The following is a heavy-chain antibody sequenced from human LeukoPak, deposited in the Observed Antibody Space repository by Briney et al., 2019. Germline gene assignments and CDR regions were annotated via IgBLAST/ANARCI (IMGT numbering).Heavy chain of an antibody. CDR1: GFIFSGYS. D-gene: IGHD3-10*01. CDR2: ISGSGSST. V-gene: IGHV3-23*01. CDR3: ARDSHLWSIDK. Sequence: GGSLRLSCAASGFIFSGYSMNWVRQAPGKGLVWVSGISGSGSSTYYADSVTGRFTISRDNSKNTMYVQLNNLRLGDTGIDYCARDSHLWSIDKWGQGSLVTVSS. J-gene: IGHJ4*02.